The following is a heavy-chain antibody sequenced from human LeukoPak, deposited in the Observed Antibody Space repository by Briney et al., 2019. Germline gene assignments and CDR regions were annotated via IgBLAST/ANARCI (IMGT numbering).Heavy chain of an antibody. CDR3: ARGRGGDGYNWLCYFDY. J-gene: IGHJ4*02. Sequence: PGRSLRLSCAASGFTFSSYAMHWVRQAPGKGLEWVAVISYDGSNKYYADSVKGRFTISRDNSKNTLYLQMNSLRSEDTAVYYCARGRGGDGYNWLCYFDYWGRGTLVTVSS. CDR1: GFTFSSYA. D-gene: IGHD5-24*01. CDR2: ISYDGSNK. V-gene: IGHV3-30-3*01.